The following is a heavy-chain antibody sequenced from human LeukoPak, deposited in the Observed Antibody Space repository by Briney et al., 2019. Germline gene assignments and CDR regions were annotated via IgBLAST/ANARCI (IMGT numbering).Heavy chain of an antibody. CDR2: ISYDGSNK. CDR3: ARGAWKGYCSGGSCYALLNLDV. CDR1: GFTFSSYA. D-gene: IGHD2-15*01. V-gene: IGHV3-30*01. J-gene: IGHJ6*04. Sequence: GGSLRLSCAASGFTFSSYAMHWVRQAPGKGLEWVAVISYDGSNKYYADSVKVRFTISRDNSKNTLYVQMNSLRAEDTAVYYCARGAWKGYCSGGSCYALLNLDVWGKGTTVTVSS.